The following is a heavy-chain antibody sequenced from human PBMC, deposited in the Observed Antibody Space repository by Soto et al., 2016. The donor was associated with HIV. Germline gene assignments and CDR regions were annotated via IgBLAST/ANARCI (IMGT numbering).Heavy chain of an antibody. CDR1: GYTFTGYY. CDR2: INPNSGGT. CDR3: ATDIKYNSRTYIPYY. J-gene: IGHJ4*02. V-gene: IGHV1-2*02. D-gene: IGHD3-9*01. Sequence: QVQLVQSGVEVKKPGASVKVSCKASGYTFTGYYMHWVRQAPGQGLEWMGWINPNSGGTDYAQKFQGRVTMTRDTSISTAYMELSSLRSDDTAVYYCATDIKYNSRTYIPYYVGQGTLVTVSS.